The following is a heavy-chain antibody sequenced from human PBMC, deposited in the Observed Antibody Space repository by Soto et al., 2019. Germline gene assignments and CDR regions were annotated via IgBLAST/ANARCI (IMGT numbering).Heavy chain of an antibody. J-gene: IGHJ4*02. CDR1: GFTFSSYG. D-gene: IGHD5-18*01. CDR2: IWYDGSNK. CDR3: ARDGVDTAMAYYFDY. Sequence: SLRLSCAASGFTFSSYGMHWVRQAPGKGLEWVAVIWYDGSNKYYADSVKGRFTISRDNSKNTLYLQMNSLRAEDTAVYYCARDGVDTAMAYYFDYWGQGTLVTVSS. V-gene: IGHV3-33*01.